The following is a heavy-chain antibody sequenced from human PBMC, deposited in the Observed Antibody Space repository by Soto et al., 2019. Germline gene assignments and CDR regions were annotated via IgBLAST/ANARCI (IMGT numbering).Heavy chain of an antibody. Sequence: PGGSLRLSCAASGFTFSSYSMNWVRQAPGEGLEWISYINSGGTNKYYADSVRGRFAISRDNAQNSLFLQMNSLRAEDTAVYYCAIGIHYDILTGSYYYYGMDVWGQGTTVTVSS. CDR3: AIGIHYDILTGSYYYYGMDV. V-gene: IGHV3-21*05. CDR2: INSGGTNK. D-gene: IGHD3-9*01. CDR1: GFTFSSYS. J-gene: IGHJ6*02.